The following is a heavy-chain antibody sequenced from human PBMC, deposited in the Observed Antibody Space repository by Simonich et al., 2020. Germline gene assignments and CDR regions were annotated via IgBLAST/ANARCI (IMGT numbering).Heavy chain of an antibody. CDR1: GFTFSRYW. D-gene: IGHD7-27*01. Sequence: EVQLVESGGGLVQPGGSLRLYCAASGFTFSRYWKSWVRQAPGKGLEWVANKKQDGSEKYDGDSGKVRLTISRDNDKNSLYLQMNSLRAEDTAVYYCARDGLGTAYYYYMDVWGKGTTVTVSS. J-gene: IGHJ6*03. V-gene: IGHV3-7*01. CDR2: KKQDGSEK. CDR3: ARDGLGTAYYYYMDV.